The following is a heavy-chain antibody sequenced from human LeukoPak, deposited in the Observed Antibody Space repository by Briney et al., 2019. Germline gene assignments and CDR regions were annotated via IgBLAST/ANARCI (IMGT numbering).Heavy chain of an antibody. V-gene: IGHV1-69*13. CDR1: GGTFSSYA. CDR2: IIPIFGTA. J-gene: IGHJ5*02. D-gene: IGHD2-15*01. CDR3: ARDPDLIPYCSGGSCHSRDWFDP. Sequence: GASVKVSCKASGGTFSSYAISWVRQAPGQGLEWMGGIIPIFGTANYAQKFQGRVTITADESTSTAYMELSSLRSGDTAVYYCARDPDLIPYCSGGSCHSRDWFDPWGQGTLVTVSS.